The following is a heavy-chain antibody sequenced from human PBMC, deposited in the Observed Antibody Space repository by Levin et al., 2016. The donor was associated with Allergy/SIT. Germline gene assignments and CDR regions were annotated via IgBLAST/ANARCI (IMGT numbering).Heavy chain of an antibody. Sequence: WIRQPPGKGLEWVANIKEDGSEKNYVDSVKGRFTISRDNAKNSLYLQMNSLRGEDTAVYYCAREYSRDYYYYMDVWGKGTTVTVSS. J-gene: IGHJ6*03. V-gene: IGHV3-7*01. CDR2: IKEDGSEK. D-gene: IGHD1-26*01. CDR3: AREYSRDYYYYMDV.